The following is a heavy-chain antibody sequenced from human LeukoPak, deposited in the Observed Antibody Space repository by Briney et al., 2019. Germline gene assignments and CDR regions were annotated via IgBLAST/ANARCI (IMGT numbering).Heavy chain of an antibody. CDR3: ARVMYYDILTGYYYYYGMDV. V-gene: IGHV3-48*04. CDR1: GFTFSSYS. D-gene: IGHD3-9*01. CDR2: ISSSSSTI. J-gene: IGHJ6*02. Sequence: PGGSLRLSCAASGFTFSSYSMNWVRQAPGKGLEWVSYISSSSSTIYYADSVKGRFTISRDNAKNSLYLQMNSLRAEDTAVYYCARVMYYDILTGYYYYYGMDVWGQGTTVTVSS.